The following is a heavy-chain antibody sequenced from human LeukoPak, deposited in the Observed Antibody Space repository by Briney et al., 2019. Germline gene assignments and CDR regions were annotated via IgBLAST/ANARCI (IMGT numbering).Heavy chain of an antibody. D-gene: IGHD3-9*01. CDR3: ARGTRYFDWLPQYYYGMDV. Sequence: QPGGSLRLSCAASGFTFSSYGMHWVRQAPGKGLEWVAVIWYDGSNKYYADPVKGRFTISRDNSKNTLYLQMNSLRAEDTAVYYCARGTRYFDWLPQYYYGMDVWGHGTTVTVSS. CDR2: IWYDGSNK. J-gene: IGHJ6*02. CDR1: GFTFSSYG. V-gene: IGHV3-33*01.